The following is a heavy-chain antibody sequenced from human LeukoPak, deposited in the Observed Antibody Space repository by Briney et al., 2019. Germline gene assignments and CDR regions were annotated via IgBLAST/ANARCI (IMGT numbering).Heavy chain of an antibody. D-gene: IGHD6-13*01. CDR2: ISWNSGSI. J-gene: IGHJ4*02. CDR1: GFTFDDYA. V-gene: IGHV3-9*03. CDR3: AKGYRSSWYAVANNY. Sequence: GGSLRLSCAASGFTFDDYAMHWVRQAPGKGLEWVSGISWNSGSIGYADSVKGRITISRDNAKNSLYLQMTSLRAEDMALYYCAKGYRSSWYAVANNYCGQGPLVIVSS.